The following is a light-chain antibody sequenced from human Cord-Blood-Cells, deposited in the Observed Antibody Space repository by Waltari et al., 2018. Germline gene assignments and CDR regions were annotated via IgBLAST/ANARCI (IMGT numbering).Light chain of an antibody. CDR3: SSYTSSSTSYV. Sequence: QSALTRPPSVSGSPGQSVTISCTGTSSDVGSYNRVSWYQQPPGTAPKLMIYEVSNRPSGVPDRFSGSKSGNTASLTISGLQAEDEADYYCSSYTSSSTSYVFGTGTKVTVL. V-gene: IGLV2-18*02. J-gene: IGLJ1*01. CDR1: SSDVGSYNR. CDR2: EVS.